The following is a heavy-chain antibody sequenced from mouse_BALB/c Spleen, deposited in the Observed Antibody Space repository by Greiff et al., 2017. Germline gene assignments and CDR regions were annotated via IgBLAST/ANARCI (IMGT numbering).Heavy chain of an antibody. CDR3: TRLTTGCFDY. CDR1: GYTFTSYW. J-gene: IGHJ2*01. D-gene: IGHD1-1*01. CDR2: IYPSDSYT. V-gene: IGHV1-69*02. Sequence: VQLQQPGAELVRPGASVKLSCKASGYTFTSYWINWVKQRPGQGLEWIGNIYPSDSYTNYNQKFKDKATLTVDKSSSTAYMQLSSPTSEDSAVYYCTRLTTGCFDYWGQGTTLTVSS.